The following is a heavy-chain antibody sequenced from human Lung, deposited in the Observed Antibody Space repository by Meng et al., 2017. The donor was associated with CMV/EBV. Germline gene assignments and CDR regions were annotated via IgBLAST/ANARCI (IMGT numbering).Heavy chain of an antibody. CDR1: GFTFNRYE. J-gene: IGHJ3*01. Sequence: GGSLGLXCSASGFTFNRYEMHWVRQAPGKGLEWVSYISGSGATIYYADSVKGRFTISRDNAKNLLYVQMNSLRAEDTALYYCARAGFCNSPTCRSAFDVWRRGXVVTVSS. D-gene: IGHD2-2*01. CDR2: ISGSGATI. V-gene: IGHV3-48*03. CDR3: ARAGFCNSPTCRSAFDV.